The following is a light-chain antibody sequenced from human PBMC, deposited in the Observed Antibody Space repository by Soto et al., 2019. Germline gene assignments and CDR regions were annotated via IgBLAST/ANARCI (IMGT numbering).Light chain of an antibody. CDR1: SSNLGSNY. CDR2: TNN. CDR3: AAWDDSLSGYV. V-gene: IGLV1-47*02. Sequence: QSVLTQPPSASVTPGQRVTISCSGSSSNLGSNYVYWYQQLPGTAPTLLIYTNNQRPSGVPDRFSGSKSGTSASLAISGLRSEDEADYYCAAWDDSLSGYVFGTGTKLTVL. J-gene: IGLJ1*01.